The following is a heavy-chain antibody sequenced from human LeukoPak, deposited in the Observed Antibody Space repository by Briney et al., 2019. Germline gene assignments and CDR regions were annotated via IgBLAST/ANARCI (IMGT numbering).Heavy chain of an antibody. J-gene: IGHJ4*02. CDR1: GFTFDDYA. Sequence: GGSLRLSCAASGFTFDDYAMSWVRQAPGKGLEWVSAISGSGGSTYYADSVKGRFTISRDNSKNTLYLQMNSLRAEDTAVYYCAKGMYYYDSSGYYFPRTTDYWGQGTLVTVSS. CDR3: AKGMYYYDSSGYYFPRTTDY. CDR2: ISGSGGST. V-gene: IGHV3-23*01. D-gene: IGHD3-22*01.